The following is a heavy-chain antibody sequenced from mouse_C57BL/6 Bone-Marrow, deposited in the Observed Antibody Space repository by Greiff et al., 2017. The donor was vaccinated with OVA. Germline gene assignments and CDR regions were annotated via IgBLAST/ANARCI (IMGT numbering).Heavy chain of an antibody. J-gene: IGHJ2*01. Sequence: EVQLRQSGPELVKPGASVKISCKASGYTFTDYYMNWVKQSHGKSLEWIGDINPNNGGTSYNQKFKGKATLTVDKSSSTAYMELRSLTSEDSAVYYCASGSMVTDYFDDWGQGTTLTVSS. V-gene: IGHV1-26*01. CDR1: GYTFTDYY. D-gene: IGHD2-2*01. CDR2: INPNNGGT. CDR3: ASGSMVTDYFDD.